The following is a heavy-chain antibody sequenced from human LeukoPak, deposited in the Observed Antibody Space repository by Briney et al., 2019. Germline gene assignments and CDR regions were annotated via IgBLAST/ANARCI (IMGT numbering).Heavy chain of an antibody. CDR3: ASAREYCGSAECYEYFQH. D-gene: IGHD2-21*01. CDR1: GVTVGTNS. V-gene: IGHV3-53*01. J-gene: IGHJ1*01. Sequence: GGSLRLSCAASGVTVGTNSMSWARHSPGKGLEWVSVIYSGGSTYNADSVNGRCTVSRDNSRNTLFLQMNNLRAEDTALYFCASAREYCGSAECYEYFQHWGQGTLVIVSS. CDR2: IYSGGST.